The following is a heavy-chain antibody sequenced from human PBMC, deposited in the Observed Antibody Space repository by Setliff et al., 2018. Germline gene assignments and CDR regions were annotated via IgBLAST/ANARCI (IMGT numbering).Heavy chain of an antibody. D-gene: IGHD1-7*01. V-gene: IGHV2-70*11. CDR3: ARSRYELPHYYFDY. CDR1: GFSLTTSGTC. Sequence: ESGPTRVNPTQTLTLTCTFSGFSLTTSGTCVTWIRQPPGKALEWLARIDWDGDKYYNTSLRTRLTLSKDTSKNQVFLTMTNMDPVDTATYYCARSRYELPHYYFDYWGQGILVTVSS. CDR2: IDWDGDK. J-gene: IGHJ4*02.